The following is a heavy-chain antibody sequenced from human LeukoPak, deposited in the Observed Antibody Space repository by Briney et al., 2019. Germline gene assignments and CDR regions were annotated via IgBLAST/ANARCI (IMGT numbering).Heavy chain of an antibody. Sequence: GGSLRLSCAASGFTFSSYAMNWVRQAPGKGLEWVSSISGGGGVRDYADSVKGRFTISRDDSKSTLYLQMNRLRAEETHVYYCPTKVTRGNSGDDYDDWGQEPLVSVSS. V-gene: IGHV3-23*01. CDR2: ISGGGGVR. CDR1: GFTFSSYA. D-gene: IGHD5-12*01. CDR3: PTKVTRGNSGDDYDD. J-gene: IGHJ4*02.